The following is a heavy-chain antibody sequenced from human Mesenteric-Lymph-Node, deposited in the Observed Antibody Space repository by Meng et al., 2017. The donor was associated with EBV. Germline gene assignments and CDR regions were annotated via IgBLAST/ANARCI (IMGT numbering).Heavy chain of an antibody. CDR2: FDPEEGET. CDR3: ARERNSLDP. Sequence: QVQLGQSGGEVKKPGASVKVACKVSGYTLTEVSVHWVRQAPGKGGLQWMGGFDPEEGETVYAQNFQGRVTVTEDTSSATAYMEVSSLRFEDTAVYYCARERNSLDPWGQGTLVTVSS. J-gene: IGHJ5*02. D-gene: IGHD1-14*01. CDR1: GYTLTEVS. V-gene: IGHV1-24*01.